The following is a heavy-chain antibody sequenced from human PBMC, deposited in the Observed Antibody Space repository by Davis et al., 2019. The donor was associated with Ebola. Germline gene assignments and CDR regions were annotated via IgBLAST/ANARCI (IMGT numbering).Heavy chain of an antibody. CDR3: ARGVVPGVIGYYYMDV. J-gene: IGHJ6*03. V-gene: IGHV1-18*01. D-gene: IGHD2-2*01. CDR1: GYTFSSYG. CDR2: ISGYDGYT. Sequence: ASVKVSCKASGYTFSSYGIIWVRQAPGQGLEWMGWISGYDGYTNYAEKLQGRVTLSTDTSTSTAYMELRSLRSDDTAVYYCARGVVPGVIGYYYMDVWGKGTTVTVS.